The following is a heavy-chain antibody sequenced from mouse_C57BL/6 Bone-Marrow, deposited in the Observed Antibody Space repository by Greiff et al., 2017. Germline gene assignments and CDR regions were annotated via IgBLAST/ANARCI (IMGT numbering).Heavy chain of an antibody. Sequence: QVQLKESGAELVKPGASVKLSCKASGHTFTEYTIHWVKQRSGQGLEWIGWFYPGSGSIKYNEKFKDKATLTADKSSSTVYMELSRLTSEDSAVYFCARHAYYYGSSYVFFDYWGQGTTLTVSS. CDR3: ARHAYYYGSSYVFFDY. CDR2: FYPGSGSI. V-gene: IGHV1-62-2*01. CDR1: GHTFTEYT. J-gene: IGHJ2*01. D-gene: IGHD1-1*01.